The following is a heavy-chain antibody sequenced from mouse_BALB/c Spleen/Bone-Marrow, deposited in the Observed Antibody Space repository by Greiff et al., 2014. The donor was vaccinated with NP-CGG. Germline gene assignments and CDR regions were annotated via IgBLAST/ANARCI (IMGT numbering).Heavy chain of an antibody. CDR1: GYSFTNFW. J-gene: IGHJ2*01. Sequence: LQESGAELVRPGTSVKMSCKAAGYSFTNFWIGWVKQRPGHGLEWIGDIYPKNDDANYNEKFKGRATLTVDTSSSTAYMKLSGLTSEDSAIYYCTRHYGNYDYWGQGSTLTVSS. CDR2: IYPKNDDA. D-gene: IGHD2-1*01. V-gene: IGHV1-63*02. CDR3: TRHYGNYDY.